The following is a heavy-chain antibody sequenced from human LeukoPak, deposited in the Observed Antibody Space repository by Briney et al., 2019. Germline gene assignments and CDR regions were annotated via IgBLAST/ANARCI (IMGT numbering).Heavy chain of an antibody. J-gene: IGHJ4*02. V-gene: IGHV3-48*03. D-gene: IGHD3-9*01. Sequence: QPGGSRRLSCAASGFTFSSYEMNWVRQAPGKGLEWVSYISSSGSTIYYADSVKGRFTISRDNAKNSLYLQMNSLRAEDTAVYYCARERNYDILTGYFDYWGQGTLVTVSS. CDR2: ISSSGSTI. CDR3: ARERNYDILTGYFDY. CDR1: GFTFSSYE.